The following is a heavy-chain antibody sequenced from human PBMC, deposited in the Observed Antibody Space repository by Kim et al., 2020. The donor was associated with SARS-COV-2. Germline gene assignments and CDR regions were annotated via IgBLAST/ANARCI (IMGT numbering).Heavy chain of an antibody. V-gene: IGHV3-21*04. CDR1: GFTFSSYS. J-gene: IGHJ5*02. CDR2: ISSSSSYI. Sequence: GGSLRLSCAASGFTFSSYSMNWVRQAPGKGLEWVSSISSSSSYIYYADSVKGRFTISRDNAKNSLYLQMNSLRAEDTAVYYCARDRKQWLVRGENWFDPWGQGTLVTVSS. CDR3: ARDRKQWLVRGENWFDP. D-gene: IGHD6-19*01.